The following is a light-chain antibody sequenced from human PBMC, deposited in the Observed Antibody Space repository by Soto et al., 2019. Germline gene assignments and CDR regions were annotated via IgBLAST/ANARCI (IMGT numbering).Light chain of an antibody. CDR3: QHYANWPLT. CDR1: HDVYSK. V-gene: IGKV3-15*01. CDR2: AAS. Sequence: EIVMTQSPVTLSVSPGERVTLSYRASHDVYSKLAWYQQKAGQAPRLLIYAASTRATGLPARFSGSGSGTEFTLTISSLQSEDFAIYYCQHYANWPLTFGGGTKVDIK. J-gene: IGKJ4*01.